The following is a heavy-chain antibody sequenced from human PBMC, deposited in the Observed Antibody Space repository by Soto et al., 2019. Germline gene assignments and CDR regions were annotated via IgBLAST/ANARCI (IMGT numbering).Heavy chain of an antibody. V-gene: IGHV4-31*03. CDR1: GGSISSGGYY. Sequence: PSETLSLTCTVSGGSISSGGYYWSWIRQHPGKGLEWIGYIYYSGSTYYNPSLKSRVTISVDTSKNQFSLKLSSVTAADTAVYYCARDGAAAGTGFDYWGQGTLVTVSS. J-gene: IGHJ4*02. CDR2: IYYSGST. D-gene: IGHD6-13*01. CDR3: ARDGAAAGTGFDY.